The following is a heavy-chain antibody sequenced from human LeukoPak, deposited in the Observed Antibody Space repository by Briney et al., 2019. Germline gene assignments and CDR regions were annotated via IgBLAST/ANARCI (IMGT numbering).Heavy chain of an antibody. J-gene: IGHJ4*02. D-gene: IGHD3-22*01. CDR3: ARDGYYDSSAVDY. CDR1: GGSFSGYY. V-gene: IGHV4-34*01. CDR2: INHSGST. Sequence: PSETLSLTCAVYGGSFSGYYWSWIRQPPGKGLEWIGEINHSGSTNYNPSLKSRVTISVDTSKNQFSLKLSSVTAADTAVYYCARDGYYDSSAVDYWGQGTLVTVSS.